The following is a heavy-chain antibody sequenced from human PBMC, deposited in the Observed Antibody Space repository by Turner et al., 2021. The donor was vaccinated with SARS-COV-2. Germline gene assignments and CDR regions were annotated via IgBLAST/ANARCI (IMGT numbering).Heavy chain of an antibody. CDR3: VKEITTSGEFDY. D-gene: IGHD7-27*01. J-gene: IGHJ4*02. CDR1: GFTFSSYS. V-gene: IGHV3-30-3*01. CDR2: ISYDGGTI. Sequence: QVHLVESGGGVVQPGRSLRLSCAASGFTFSSYSMHWVRQAPGKGLDWVAVISYDGGTIFYADSVKGRFTISRDNSKNTLYLQMNSLRFEDKALYYCVKEITTSGEFDYWGRGTLVTVSS.